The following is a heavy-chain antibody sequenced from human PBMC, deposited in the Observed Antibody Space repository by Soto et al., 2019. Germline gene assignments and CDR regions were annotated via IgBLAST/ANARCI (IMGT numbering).Heavy chain of an antibody. CDR3: SRDNDYGDYRGSTYYYYYYMDV. V-gene: IGHV3-21*01. D-gene: IGHD4-17*01. CDR2: ISSSSSYI. J-gene: IGHJ6*03. Sequence: GGSLRLSCAASGFTFSSYSMNWVRQAPGKGLGWVSSISSSSSYIYYADSVKGRFTNSRDNAKNSLYLQMNSLRAEDTAVYYCSRDNDYGDYRGSTYYYYYYMDVWGKGTTVTVSS. CDR1: GFTFSSYS.